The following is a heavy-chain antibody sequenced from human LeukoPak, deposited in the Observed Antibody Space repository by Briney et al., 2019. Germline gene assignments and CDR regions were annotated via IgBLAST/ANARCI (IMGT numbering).Heavy chain of an antibody. CDR3: ARKAMVYDFWSGYPSLDYYYMDV. J-gene: IGHJ6*03. CDR2: SYHSGST. Sequence: SETLSLTCTVSGYSISSGYYWGWIRQPPGKGLEWIGSSYHSGSTSYNPSLKSRVTISVDSSRNQFSLKLSSVTAADTALYYCARKAMVYDFWSGYPSLDYYYMDVWGKGTTVTVSS. D-gene: IGHD3-3*01. V-gene: IGHV4-38-2*02. CDR1: GYSISSGYY.